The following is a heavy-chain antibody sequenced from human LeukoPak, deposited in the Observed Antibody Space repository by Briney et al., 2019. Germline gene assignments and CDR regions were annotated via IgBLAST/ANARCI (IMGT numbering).Heavy chain of an antibody. D-gene: IGHD3-10*01. J-gene: IGHJ4*02. CDR1: GFTFSSYA. CDR3: AKALLWFGELYSPY. Sequence: GGSLRLSCAASGFTFSSYAMSWVRQAPGKGLEWVSAISGSGGSTYYADSVKGRFTISRDSSKNTLYLQMNSLRAEDTAVYYCAKALLWFGELYSPYWGQGTLVTVSS. V-gene: IGHV3-23*01. CDR2: ISGSGGST.